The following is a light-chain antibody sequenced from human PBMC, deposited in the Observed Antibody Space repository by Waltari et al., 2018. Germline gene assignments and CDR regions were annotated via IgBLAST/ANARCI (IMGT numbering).Light chain of an antibody. CDR1: KLSSQY. J-gene: IGLJ2*01. V-gene: IGLV3-25*03. CDR2: KDT. Sequence: SSELTQPPSVSVSPGQTARIPCSGDKLSSQYVYWYQQKPGQTPIILIRKDTERPSGVPGRFSGATSGTTVTLTITGVQHEDEADYYCQSAHPNTGVVFGGGTKLTVL. CDR3: QSAHPNTGVV.